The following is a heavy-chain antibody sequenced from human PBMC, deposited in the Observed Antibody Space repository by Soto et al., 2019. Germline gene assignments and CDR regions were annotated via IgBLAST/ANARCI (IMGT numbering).Heavy chain of an antibody. CDR2: INHSGST. CDR3: ARWHYDSSGYYYSSGIDY. Sequence: SETLSLTCAVYGGSFSGYYWSWIRQPPGKGLEWIGEINHSGSTTYNPSLKSRVTISVDTSKNQFSLKLSSVTAADTAVYYCARWHYDSSGYYYSSGIDYWGQGTLVTVSS. V-gene: IGHV4-34*01. D-gene: IGHD3-22*01. J-gene: IGHJ4*01. CDR1: GGSFSGYY.